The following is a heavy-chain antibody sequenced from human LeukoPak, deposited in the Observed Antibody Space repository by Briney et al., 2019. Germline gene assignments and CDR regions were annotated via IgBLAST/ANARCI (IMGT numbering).Heavy chain of an antibody. D-gene: IGHD4-17*01. J-gene: IGHJ4*02. Sequence: GGSLRLSCAASGFTFSSYAIHWVRQAPGKGLEWVAVISYDGSNKYYTASVKGRFTISRDNSKNTLYLQMNSLRAEDTPVYYCARDFYGDYALFDYWGEGALVTVSS. CDR2: ISYDGSNK. V-gene: IGHV3-30-3*01. CDR1: GFTFSSYA. CDR3: ARDFYGDYALFDY.